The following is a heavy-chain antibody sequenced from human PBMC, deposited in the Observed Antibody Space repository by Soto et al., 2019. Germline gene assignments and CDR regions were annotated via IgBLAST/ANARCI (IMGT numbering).Heavy chain of an antibody. Sequence: QVQLVQSGDEVKKPGASVKVSCKASGYIFVNYGIAWVRQAPGQGLEWMGWISPYTGNTHSATKIQGRLTMTTDTSTSTGYMYLGSLTSDDTAVYYCVMVDNYVTPTPQDVWGQGTTVTVSS. CDR1: GYIFVNYG. D-gene: IGHD3-16*01. CDR3: VMVDNYVTPTPQDV. V-gene: IGHV1-18*01. J-gene: IGHJ6*02. CDR2: ISPYTGNT.